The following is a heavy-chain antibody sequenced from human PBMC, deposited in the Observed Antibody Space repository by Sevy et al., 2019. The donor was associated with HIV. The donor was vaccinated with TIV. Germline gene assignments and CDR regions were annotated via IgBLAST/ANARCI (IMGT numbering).Heavy chain of an antibody. CDR3: ARGGSPGDYYYYYGMDV. Sequence: QSQTLSLTCAISGDSVSSNCAAWNWIRQSPSRGLEWLGRTYYRSKWYNDYAVSVKSRITINPDTSKNQFSLQLNSVTPEDTAVYYCARGGSPGDYYYYYGMDVWGQGTTVTVSS. CDR2: TYYRSKWYN. V-gene: IGHV6-1*01. CDR1: GDSVSSNCAA. D-gene: IGHD7-27*01. J-gene: IGHJ6*02.